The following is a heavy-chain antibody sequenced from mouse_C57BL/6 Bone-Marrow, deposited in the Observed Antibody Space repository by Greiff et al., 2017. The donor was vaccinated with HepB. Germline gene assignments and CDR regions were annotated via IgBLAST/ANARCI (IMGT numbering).Heavy chain of an antibody. V-gene: IGHV1-81*01. J-gene: IGHJ2*01. CDR1: GYTFTSYG. D-gene: IGHD1-1*01. CDR2: IYPRSGNT. CDR3: GREEVVATDY. Sequence: QVQLQQSGAELARPGASVKLSCKASGYTFTSYGISWVKQRTGQGLEWIGEIYPRSGNTYYNEKFKGKATLTADKSSSTAYMELRSLTSEDSAVYFCGREEVVATDYWGQGTTLTVSS.